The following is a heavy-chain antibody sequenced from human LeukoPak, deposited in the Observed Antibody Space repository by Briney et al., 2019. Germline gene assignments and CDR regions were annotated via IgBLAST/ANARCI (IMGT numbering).Heavy chain of an antibody. D-gene: IGHD3-16*01. Sequence: PGGSLRLSCAASGFTFSSYAMHWVRQAPGKGLEYVSAISSNGGSTYYANSVKGRFTISRDNSKNTLYLQMGSLRAEDMAVYYCARSRGPTPFDYWGQGTLVTVSS. CDR1: GFTFSSYA. J-gene: IGHJ4*02. V-gene: IGHV3-64*01. CDR3: ARSRGPTPFDY. CDR2: ISSNGGST.